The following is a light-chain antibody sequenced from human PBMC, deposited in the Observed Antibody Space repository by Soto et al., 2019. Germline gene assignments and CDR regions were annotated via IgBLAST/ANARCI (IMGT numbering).Light chain of an antibody. J-gene: IGKJ2*01. Sequence: EIVMTQSPATLSVSPGERATLSCRASQTVTTNLAWFQQKRGQAPRLLIYGASTRATGVPARFSGSGSGTEFTLTVSSLQSEDLAVYYCQQYFNWPPYTFGPGTKLEIK. CDR3: QQYFNWPPYT. V-gene: IGKV3-15*01. CDR2: GAS. CDR1: QTVTTN.